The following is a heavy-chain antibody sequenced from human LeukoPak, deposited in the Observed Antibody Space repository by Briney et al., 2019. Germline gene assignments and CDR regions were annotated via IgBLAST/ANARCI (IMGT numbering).Heavy chain of an antibody. CDR1: GAFISSYY. D-gene: IGHD5-18*01. V-gene: IGHV4-59*01. Sequence: PSETLSLTCTVSGAFISSYYWNWIRQPPGKALEWIGSFSYNGGANYNPSLKTRVTISVDTPKNQLSLKLTSVAAADTAAYYCARGVSTYGYIFAYWGQGTLVTVSA. CDR2: FSYNGGA. CDR3: ARGVSTYGYIFAY. J-gene: IGHJ4*02.